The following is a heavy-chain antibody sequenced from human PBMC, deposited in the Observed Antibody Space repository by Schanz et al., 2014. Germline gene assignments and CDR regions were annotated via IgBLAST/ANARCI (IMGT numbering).Heavy chain of an antibody. CDR2: IIPIHGIV. V-gene: IGHV1-69*04. CDR3: ARDQSPYTNSSDVRYFDY. Sequence: QVQLVQSGAEVKKPGSSMKVSCKASGGTFSTYPINWLRQAPGQGLEWMGRIIPIHGIVNYAQRFQDRVRITADKSTSTAYMELSSLRSDDTAVYYCARDQSPYTNSSDVRYFDYWGQGSLXTVSA. D-gene: IGHD6-6*01. CDR1: GGTFSTYP. J-gene: IGHJ4*02.